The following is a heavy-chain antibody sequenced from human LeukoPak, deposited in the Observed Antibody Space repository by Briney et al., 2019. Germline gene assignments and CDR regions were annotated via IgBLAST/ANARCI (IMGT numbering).Heavy chain of an antibody. Sequence: SETLSLTCTVSGGSISSSSYYWGWIRQPPGKGLEWIGTIYYSGNTYYNPSLKSRVTISVDTSKNQFSLKLSSVTAADTAVYYCARATYYYDSSGYSIPGYWGQGTLVTVSS. CDR1: GGSISSSSYY. CDR2: IYYSGNT. CDR3: ARATYYYDSSGYSIPGY. D-gene: IGHD3-22*01. V-gene: IGHV4-39*07. J-gene: IGHJ4*02.